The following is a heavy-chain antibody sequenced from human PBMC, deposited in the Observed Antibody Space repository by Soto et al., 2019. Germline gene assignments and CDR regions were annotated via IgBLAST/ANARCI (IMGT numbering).Heavy chain of an antibody. D-gene: IGHD5-18*01. V-gene: IGHV3-73*02. CDR2: IASRAHNYAT. Sequence: DVELVESGGGLVQPGGSLKLSCAASGFSLSGSFIHWVRQASGKGPEWVGRIASRAHNYATAYGTSVQGRFTVSRDDSLNTAYLHMNGLKTEDTAVYFCAGVMDTLFDRFDYWGRGILVTVSA. CDR1: GFSLSGSF. J-gene: IGHJ4*02. CDR3: AGVMDTLFDRFDY.